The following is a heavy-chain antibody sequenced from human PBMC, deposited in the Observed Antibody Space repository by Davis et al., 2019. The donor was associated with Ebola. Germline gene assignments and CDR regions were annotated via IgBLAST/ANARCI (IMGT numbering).Heavy chain of an antibody. J-gene: IGHJ4*02. D-gene: IGHD3-9*01. CDR2: IYYSGST. CDR3: ARSGGNDYDILTGRDLYY. V-gene: IGHV4-39*01. Sequence: MPSETLSLTCTVSGGSISSSSYYWGWIRQPPGKGLEWIGRIYYSGSTYYNPSLKSRVTISVDTSKNQFSLKLSSVTAADTAVYYCARSGGNDYDILTGRDLYYWGQGTLVTVSS. CDR1: GGSISSSSYY.